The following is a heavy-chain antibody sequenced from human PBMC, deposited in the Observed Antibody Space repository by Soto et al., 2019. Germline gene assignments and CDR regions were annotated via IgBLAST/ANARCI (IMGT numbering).Heavy chain of an antibody. CDR2: IYPGDSDT. CDR1: GYIFSKYW. CDR3: VVYSSSSGRHFDY. Sequence: PGESLKISCKSSGYIFSKYWIGWVRQMPGKGLEWMGIIYPGDSDTRYSPSFQGQVTISADKSITTAYLQWRSLKASDTAIYYCVVYSSSSGRHFDYWGQGTLVIVSS. J-gene: IGHJ4*02. D-gene: IGHD6-6*01. V-gene: IGHV5-51*01.